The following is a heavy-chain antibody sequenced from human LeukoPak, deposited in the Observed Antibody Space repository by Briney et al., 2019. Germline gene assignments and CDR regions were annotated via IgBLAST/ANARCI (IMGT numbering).Heavy chain of an antibody. J-gene: IGHJ4*02. CDR1: GFTFYNYG. CDR3: ARGGDSGSYPYYFDY. D-gene: IGHD1-26*01. Sequence: GGTLRLSSAESGFTFYNYGMSWVRQAPGQGLEWVLAISGNGGRTYYGDSVKSRFTISRDNSKNTLYLQMNSLRAEDTAVYYCARGGDSGSYPYYFDYWGQGTLVTVSS. V-gene: IGHV3-23*01. CDR2: ISGNGGRT.